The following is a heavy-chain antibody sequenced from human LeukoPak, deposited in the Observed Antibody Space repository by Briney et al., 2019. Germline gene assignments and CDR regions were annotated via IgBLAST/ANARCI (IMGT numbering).Heavy chain of an antibody. V-gene: IGHV4-59*08. Sequence: SETLSLNCTVSGGSISSYYWSWIRQPPGKGLEWIGYISYRGSTNYNSSLKSRVTISVDTPNNRFSLNLNSVTAADTAVYYCARHVGGTTYDSWGQGTLVTVSS. D-gene: IGHD3-10*01. CDR3: ARHVGGTTYDS. CDR2: ISYRGST. CDR1: GGSISSYY. J-gene: IGHJ4*02.